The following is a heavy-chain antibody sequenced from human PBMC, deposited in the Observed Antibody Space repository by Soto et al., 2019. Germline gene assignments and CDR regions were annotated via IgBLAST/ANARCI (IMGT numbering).Heavy chain of an antibody. Sequence: QVQLQESGPGQVKPSETLSLSCSVSGGSLTNYYWSWIRQPPGKGLEWIGYVFSTGVTHYNPSLESRVTMSVDTSKNQFSLKLNFVTTADTAVYFCARSSLEPTRRWFDPWGQGTLVTVSS. D-gene: IGHD6-6*01. J-gene: IGHJ5*02. V-gene: IGHV4-59*01. CDR2: VFSTGVT. CDR3: ARSSLEPTRRWFDP. CDR1: GGSLTNYY.